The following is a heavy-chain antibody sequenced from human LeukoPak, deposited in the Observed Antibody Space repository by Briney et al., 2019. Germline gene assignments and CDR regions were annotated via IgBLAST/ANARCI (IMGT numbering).Heavy chain of an antibody. D-gene: IGHD6-19*01. CDR3: ARKQWVMYYFDS. CDR2: FYYSGNT. V-gene: IGHV4-39*01. J-gene: IGHJ4*02. Sequence: MSSETLSLTCTVSGGSISSGSYYWSWIRQPAGKGLEWIGSFYYSGNTYYNPSLKSRVTISVDTSKSQFSLKLNSLTAADTAVYYCARKQWVMYYFDSWGQGTLVTVSS. CDR1: GGSISSGSYY.